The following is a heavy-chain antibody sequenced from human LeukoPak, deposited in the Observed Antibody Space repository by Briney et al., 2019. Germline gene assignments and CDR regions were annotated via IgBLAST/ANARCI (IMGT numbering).Heavy chain of an antibody. J-gene: IGHJ4*02. D-gene: IGHD5-24*01. V-gene: IGHV4-39*01. CDR3: ASGFRDGYNY. CDR2: IYYSGST. Sequence: SETLSFTCTVSGGSISSSSYYWGWIRQPPGKGLEWIGSIYYSGSTYYNPSLKSRVTISVDTSKNQFSLKLSSVTAADTAVYYCASGFRDGYNYWGQGTLVTVSS. CDR1: GGSISSSSYY.